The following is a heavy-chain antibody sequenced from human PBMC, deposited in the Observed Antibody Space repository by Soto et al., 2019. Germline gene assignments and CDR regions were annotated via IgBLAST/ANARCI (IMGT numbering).Heavy chain of an antibody. CDR1: GFTFSSYW. Sequence: GGSLRLSCAASGFTFSSYWMSWVRQAPGKGLEWVANIKQDGSEKYYVDSVKGRFTISRDNAKNSLYLQMNSLRAEDTAVYYCAREVLLWFGEFDAFDIWGQGTMVTVS. D-gene: IGHD3-10*01. J-gene: IGHJ3*02. CDR2: IKQDGSEK. V-gene: IGHV3-7*01. CDR3: AREVLLWFGEFDAFDI.